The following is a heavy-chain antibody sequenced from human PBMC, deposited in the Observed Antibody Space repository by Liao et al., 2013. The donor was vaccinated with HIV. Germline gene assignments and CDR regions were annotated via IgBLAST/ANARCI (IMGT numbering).Heavy chain of an antibody. Sequence: QVQLQESGPGLVKPSETLSLTCAVSGGSINNHYWNWIRQPAGRGLEWIGRIYTSGRTNYNPSLKSRVTMSVDTSKNQFSLKLSSVTAADTAVYYCARGLLYFGGGYYMDVWGKGTTVTVSS. J-gene: IGHJ6*03. CDR2: IYTSGRT. CDR3: ARGLLYFGGGYYMDV. V-gene: IGHV4-4*07. D-gene: IGHD2-2*02. CDR1: GGSINNHY.